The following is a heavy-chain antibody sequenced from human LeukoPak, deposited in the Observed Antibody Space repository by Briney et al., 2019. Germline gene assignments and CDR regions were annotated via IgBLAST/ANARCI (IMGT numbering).Heavy chain of an antibody. V-gene: IGHV3-30-3*01. CDR3: AGGDYVNY. CDR1: GFTFSSYA. J-gene: IGHJ4*02. D-gene: IGHD4-17*01. Sequence: GGSLRLSCAASGFTFSSYAMHWVRQAPGKGLEWVAVISYDGSNKYYADSVKGRFTISRDNSKSTLYLQMNSLRAEDTAVYYCAGGDYVNYWGQGTLVTVSS. CDR2: ISYDGSNK.